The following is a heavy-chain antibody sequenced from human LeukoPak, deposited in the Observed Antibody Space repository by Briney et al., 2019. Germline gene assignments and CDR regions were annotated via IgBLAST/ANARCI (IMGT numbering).Heavy chain of an antibody. CDR1: GFTFRSYA. Sequence: GVSLRLSCAASGFTFRSYAMSWVRQAPGKGLEWVSAISGSGGSTYYADSVKGRFTISRDNSKNTLSLQMDSLTAADTAVYSCATYDLWTTYYTFQYWGQGTLVSVSS. V-gene: IGHV3-23*01. D-gene: IGHD3-3*01. CDR3: ATYDLWTTYYTFQY. CDR2: ISGSGGST. J-gene: IGHJ4*02.